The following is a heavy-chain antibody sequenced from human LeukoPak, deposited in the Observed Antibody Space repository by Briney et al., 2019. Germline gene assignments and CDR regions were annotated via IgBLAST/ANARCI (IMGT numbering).Heavy chain of an antibody. CDR1: VFTFSSYW. CDR3: AKDPYRVIVATGNYLDP. J-gene: IGHJ5*02. D-gene: IGHD2-21*01. Sequence: PGGSLRLSCAASVFTFSSYWMHWVRQAPWKGLVWVSRINSDGSSTSYADSVKGRFTISRDNAKSTLYLQMNSLRAEDTAVYYCAKDPYRVIVATGNYLDPWGQGTLVTVSS. V-gene: IGHV3-74*01. CDR2: INSDGSST.